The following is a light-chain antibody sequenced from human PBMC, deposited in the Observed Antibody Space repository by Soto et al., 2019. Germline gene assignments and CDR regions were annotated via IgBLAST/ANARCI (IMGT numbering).Light chain of an antibody. CDR1: SSNIGAGYG. J-gene: IGLJ2*01. CDR3: QSYDSNLSVSL. V-gene: IGLV1-40*01. CDR2: NYV. Sequence: QSVLTQPPSVSGAPGQRVTISCAGTSSNIGAGYGVHWYQQLPGRAPKLLIHNYVNRPSGVPDRFSGSKSGTSASLAITGLQGEDEGDYYCQSYDSNLSVSLFGGGTKLTVL.